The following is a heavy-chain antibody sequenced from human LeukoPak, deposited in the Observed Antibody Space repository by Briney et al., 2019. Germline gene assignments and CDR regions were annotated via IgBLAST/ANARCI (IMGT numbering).Heavy chain of an antibody. J-gene: IGHJ4*02. D-gene: IGHD1-26*01. CDR1: EYSFTTYW. V-gene: IGHV5-51*01. Sequence: GESLKISCKGSEYSFTTYWIGWVRQMPGKGLEWMGIIYPGDSDTRYSPSFQGRVTISADKSISTAYLQWRSLKASDTAMYYCARRSGRYQKYYFDYWGQGTLVTVSS. CDR3: ARRSGRYQKYYFDY. CDR2: IYPGDSDT.